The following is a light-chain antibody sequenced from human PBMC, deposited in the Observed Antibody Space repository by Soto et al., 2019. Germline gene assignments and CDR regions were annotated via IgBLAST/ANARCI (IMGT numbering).Light chain of an antibody. V-gene: IGKV3-15*01. J-gene: IGKJ1*01. CDR1: QSVSST. CDR3: QPYNNWPRT. CDR2: GAS. Sequence: DIVMTQAQATLSVSPGERATLSCLALQSVSSTLAWSQQTPGQAHRLLIYGASTRSTGIPARFSGSGSGTEFNLTISSLQSEDFAVSYCQPYNNWPRTFGQGTKVEIK.